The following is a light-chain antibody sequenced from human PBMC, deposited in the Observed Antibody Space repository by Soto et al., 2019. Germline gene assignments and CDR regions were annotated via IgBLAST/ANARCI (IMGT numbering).Light chain of an antibody. J-gene: IGLJ3*02. V-gene: IGLV6-57*04. CDR2: EDN. CDR1: SGSIASNY. Sequence: NFMLTQPHSVSESPGKTVTISCTRSSGSIASNYVQWYQQRPGSAPTTVIYEDNQRPSGVPDRFSGSIDSSSNSASLTISGLMTEDEADYYCHSYGRTDQGVFGGGTKLTVL. CDR3: HSYGRTDQGV.